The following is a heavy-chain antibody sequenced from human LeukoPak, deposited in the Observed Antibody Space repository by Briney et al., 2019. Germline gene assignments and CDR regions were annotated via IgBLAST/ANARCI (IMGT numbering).Heavy chain of an antibody. D-gene: IGHD5-12*01. CDR2: ISSSSSYI. CDR3: ATGYGTATDY. Sequence: PGGSLGLSCAASGFTFSDYSMNWVRQAPGKGLEWVSSISSSSSYIYYADSVKGRFTISRDNAKNSLYLQMNSLRAEDTAVYYCATGYGTATDYWGQGTQVTVSS. V-gene: IGHV3-21*01. CDR1: GFTFSDYS. J-gene: IGHJ4*02.